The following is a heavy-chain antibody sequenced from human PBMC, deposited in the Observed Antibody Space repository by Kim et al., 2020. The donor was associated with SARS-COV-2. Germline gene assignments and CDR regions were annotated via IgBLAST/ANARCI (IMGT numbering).Heavy chain of an antibody. V-gene: IGHV1-69*13. CDR2: IIPIFGTA. D-gene: IGHD5-12*01. Sequence: SVKVSCKASGYTFSSYAIRWVRQAPGQGLEWMGGIIPIFGTANYAQKFQGRVTITADESTSTAYMELSSLRSEDTAVYYCARSRVGYSGYGPYYFDSCGQGTLVTASS. J-gene: IGHJ4*02. CDR3: ARSRVGYSGYGPYYFDS. CDR1: GYTFSSYA.